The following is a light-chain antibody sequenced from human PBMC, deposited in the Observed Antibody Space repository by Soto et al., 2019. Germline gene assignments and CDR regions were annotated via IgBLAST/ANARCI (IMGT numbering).Light chain of an antibody. CDR1: SSNIGGNS. CDR3: RSWNTSLSAYV. V-gene: IGLV1-51*01. CDR2: DDD. J-gene: IGLJ1*01. Sequence: QSVLTQPPSVSAAPGQRVTISCSGSSSNIGGNSVSWYQQLPGTAPKLLSYDDDKRPSGIPDRFSGSKSGTSATLGITGFQPGDEADYYCRSWNTSLSAYVFGSGTKVTVL.